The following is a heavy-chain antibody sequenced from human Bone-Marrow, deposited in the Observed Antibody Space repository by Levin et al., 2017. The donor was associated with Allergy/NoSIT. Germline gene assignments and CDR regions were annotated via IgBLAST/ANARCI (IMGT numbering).Heavy chain of an antibody. D-gene: IGHD5-12*01. V-gene: IGHV3-21*06. CDR1: GFTFRSYT. CDR2: ISRNSRDI. J-gene: IGHJ4*02. CDR3: ARDPGYGGYNGGRGH. Sequence: AGGSLRLSCAASGFTFRSYTMHWVRQGPGKGLEWVSSISRNSRDIYYADSVKGRFTISRDNADNSLYLQMNSLRADDTAVYYCARDPGYGGYNGGRGHWGQGTLVIVSS.